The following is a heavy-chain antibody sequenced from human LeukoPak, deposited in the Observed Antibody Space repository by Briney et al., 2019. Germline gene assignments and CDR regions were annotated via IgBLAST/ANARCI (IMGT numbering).Heavy chain of an antibody. J-gene: IGHJ5*02. Sequence: PSETLFLTCAVYGGPFSGYYWNSIPQSPGKGLEWIGEINHCGSPNYNASLKSRVTILLDASTNQFPLKLSSVTAADTAVYYCARAHYYGSGSYRTGSSWFDPWGQGTLVTVSS. CDR1: GGPFSGYY. V-gene: IGHV4-34*01. CDR3: ARAHYYGSGSYRTGSSWFDP. D-gene: IGHD3-10*01. CDR2: INHCGSP.